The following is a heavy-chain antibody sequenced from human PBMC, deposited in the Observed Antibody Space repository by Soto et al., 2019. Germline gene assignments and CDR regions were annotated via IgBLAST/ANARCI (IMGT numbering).Heavy chain of an antibody. Sequence: GGSLRLSCAASGFTFSSYGMHWVRQAPGKGLEWVAVIWYDGSNKYYADSVKGRFTMYRDNYRNKLYLQMNSLRAEDTAVYYCARVANLGYCSGGSCYPFDYWGQGTLVTVSS. J-gene: IGHJ4*02. CDR1: GFTFSSYG. D-gene: IGHD2-15*01. CDR2: IWYDGSNK. V-gene: IGHV3-33*01. CDR3: ARVANLGYCSGGSCYPFDY.